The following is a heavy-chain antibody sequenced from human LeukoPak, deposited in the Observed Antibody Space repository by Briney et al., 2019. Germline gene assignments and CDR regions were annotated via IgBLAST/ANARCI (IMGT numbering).Heavy chain of an antibody. D-gene: IGHD3-22*01. CDR1: GGTFSSYA. CDR2: IIPIFGTA. Sequence: ASVKVSCKASGGTFSSYAISWVRQGPGQGLEWMGGIIPIFGTANYAQKFQGRVTVTADESTSTAYMELSSLRSEDTAVYYCARVPYYYDSSGYRFDIWGQGTMVTVSS. CDR3: ARVPYYYDSSGYRFDI. J-gene: IGHJ3*02. V-gene: IGHV1-69*13.